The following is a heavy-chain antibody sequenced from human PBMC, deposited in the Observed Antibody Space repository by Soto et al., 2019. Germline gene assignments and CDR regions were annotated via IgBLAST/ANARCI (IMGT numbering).Heavy chain of an antibody. V-gene: IGHV1-69*13. Sequence: SVKVSCKASGGTFSSYAFNWVRQAPGQGLEWMGGIIPIFATASNAQKFQGRVTITADESTSTAYMELSRLRSADTAVYYCAIGTYSYDSIGYGGTFEICGQGTRVTVSS. CDR1: GGTFSSYA. CDR2: IIPIFATA. D-gene: IGHD3-22*01. J-gene: IGHJ3*02. CDR3: AIGTYSYDSIGYGGTFEI.